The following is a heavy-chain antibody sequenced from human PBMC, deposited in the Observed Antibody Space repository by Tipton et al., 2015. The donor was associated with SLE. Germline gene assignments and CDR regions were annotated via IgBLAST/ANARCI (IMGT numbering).Heavy chain of an antibody. CDR1: GFSFDDCT. CDR2: ISWDGEST. D-gene: IGHD2/OR15-2a*01. CDR3: VKGDSSTYRSLFDS. Sequence: SLRLSCAASGFSFDDCTMHWVRQTPGEGLEWVSLISWDGESTGYADSVKGRFIISRDNGKNSLYLQMNSLRPADTALYFCVKGDSSTYRSLFDSWGQGTLLTVSS. J-gene: IGHJ4*02. V-gene: IGHV3-43*01.